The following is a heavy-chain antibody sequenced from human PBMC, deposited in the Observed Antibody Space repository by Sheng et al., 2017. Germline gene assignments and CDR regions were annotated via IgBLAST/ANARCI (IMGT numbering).Heavy chain of an antibody. CDR1: GYTFSNYG. CDR2: ISAYTGNT. V-gene: IGHV1-18*01. CDR3: ARVGGEWNGYGDS. Sequence: QVQLVQSGREVKKPGASVKVSCKASGYTFSNYGISWVRQAPGQGLQWMEWISAYTGNTNYVREFQGRVTMTTDTSTNTAYMELRSLTSNDTAVYFCARVGGEWNGYGDSWGQGTLVIVSS. D-gene: IGHD5-12*01. J-gene: IGHJ4*02.